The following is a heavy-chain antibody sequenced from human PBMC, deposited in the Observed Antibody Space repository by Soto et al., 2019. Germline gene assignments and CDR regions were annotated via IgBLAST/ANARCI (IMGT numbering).Heavy chain of an antibody. D-gene: IGHD6-19*01. V-gene: IGHV3-48*01. Sequence: EVQLVESGGGLVQPGGSLRLSCAASGFTFSSYSMNWVRQAPGKGLEWVSYISSSSSTIYYADSVKGRFTISRDNAKKPLYLQRNSLRAKDTAVYYCAREGSSGWNGLNWFDPWGQGTLVTVSS. CDR1: GFTFSSYS. J-gene: IGHJ5*02. CDR3: AREGSSGWNGLNWFDP. CDR2: ISSSSSTI.